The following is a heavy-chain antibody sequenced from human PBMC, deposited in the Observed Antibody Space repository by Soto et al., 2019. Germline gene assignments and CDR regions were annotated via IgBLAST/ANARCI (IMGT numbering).Heavy chain of an antibody. J-gene: IGHJ5*02. D-gene: IGHD3-10*01. CDR3: ARMETFGSLNWFDP. V-gene: IGHV1-8*01. CDR1: GYSFTNND. Sequence: ASVKVSCKASGYSFTNNDVSWVRQATGQGLEWMGWMNPGSGDTGYAQKFQGRVTMTRDISIATAYMELSSLRSDDTAIYYCARMETFGSLNWFDPWGQGTLVTAPQ. CDR2: MNPGSGDT.